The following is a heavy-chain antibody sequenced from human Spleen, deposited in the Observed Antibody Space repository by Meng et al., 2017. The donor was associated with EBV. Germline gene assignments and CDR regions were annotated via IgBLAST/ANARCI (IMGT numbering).Heavy chain of an antibody. CDR1: GFIFSDSY. J-gene: IGHJ4*02. Sequence: QVQLGESGGGLVKPGGSLRLSCAASGFIFSDSYMTWIRQTPGKGLEWISYISNSGTTIKYADSVKGRFTISRDNAKNSLYLQLNSLRVDDTAVYYCARGSGRWTFDYWGQGTLVTVSS. D-gene: IGHD1-26*01. CDR3: ARGSGRWTFDY. CDR2: ISNSGTTI. V-gene: IGHV3-11*01.